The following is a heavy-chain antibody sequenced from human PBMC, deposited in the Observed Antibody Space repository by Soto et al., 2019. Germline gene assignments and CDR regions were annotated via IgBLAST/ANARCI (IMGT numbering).Heavy chain of an antibody. CDR1: GVTFSSYA. Sequence: PGGSLRLSCAVSGVTFSSYAMTWVRQAPGKGLEWVSVISGSGTNTYYAGSVKGRVTISRDNSNNTLWLQMDRLRAEDTAIYYCAKGGTNDYSPLDFCGQGTPVTVSS. D-gene: IGHD2-8*01. CDR3: AKGGTNDYSPLDF. CDR2: ISGSGTNT. V-gene: IGHV3-23*01. J-gene: IGHJ4*02.